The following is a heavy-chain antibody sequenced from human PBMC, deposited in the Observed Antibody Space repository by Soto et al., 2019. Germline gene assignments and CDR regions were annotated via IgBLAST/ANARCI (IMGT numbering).Heavy chain of an antibody. J-gene: IGHJ6*02. D-gene: IGHD1-1*01. CDR2: INHSGST. Sequence: SETLSLTCAVYGGSFSGYYWSWIRQPPGKGLEWIGEINHSGSTNYNPSLKSRVTISVDTSKNQFSLKLSSVTAADTAVYYCARDRRGGTAFARYYYGMDGWGQGTTVTVSS. CDR1: GGSFSGYY. V-gene: IGHV4-34*01. CDR3: ARDRRGGTAFARYYYGMDG.